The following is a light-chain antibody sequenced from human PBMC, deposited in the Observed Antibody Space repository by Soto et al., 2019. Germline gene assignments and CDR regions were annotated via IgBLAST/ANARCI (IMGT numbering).Light chain of an antibody. CDR1: QSVSSN. Sequence: EIVMTQSPGTLSVSPGERATLSCRASQSVSSNLAWYQQKPGQAPRLLIYGASTRATGIPARFSGSGSGTEFTLTISNLPSEDFAVYYCQQYTKWPLTFGGGTKVEIK. CDR3: QQYTKWPLT. J-gene: IGKJ4*01. CDR2: GAS. V-gene: IGKV3D-15*01.